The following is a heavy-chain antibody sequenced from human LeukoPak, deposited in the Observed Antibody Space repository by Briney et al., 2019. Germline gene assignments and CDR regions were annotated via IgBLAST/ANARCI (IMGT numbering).Heavy chain of an antibody. J-gene: IGHJ4*02. CDR3: ARDRAPSGYMMFDY. D-gene: IGHD3-22*01. Sequence: SETLSLTCTVSGGSISSSSYYWGWLRQPPGKGLEWIGSIYYSGSTYYNPSLKSRVTISVDTSKNQFSLKLSSVTAADTAVYYCARDRAPSGYMMFDYWGQGTLVTVSS. CDR2: IYYSGST. V-gene: IGHV4-39*07. CDR1: GGSISSSSYY.